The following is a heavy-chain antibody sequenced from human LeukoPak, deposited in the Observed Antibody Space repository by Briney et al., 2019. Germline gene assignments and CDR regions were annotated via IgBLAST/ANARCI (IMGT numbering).Heavy chain of an antibody. J-gene: IGHJ4*02. CDR3: ARHGSGWSFDH. V-gene: IGHV4-59*08. CDR2: IYNSGRP. D-gene: IGHD6-19*01. Sequence: SETLSLTCTVFGGSISSYYWSWIRQPPGKGLEWIGYIYNSGRPNYNPSLKSRVTISMDASKDQFSLNLSSATAADTAVYYCARHGSGWSFDHWGQGALVTVSS. CDR1: GGSISSYY.